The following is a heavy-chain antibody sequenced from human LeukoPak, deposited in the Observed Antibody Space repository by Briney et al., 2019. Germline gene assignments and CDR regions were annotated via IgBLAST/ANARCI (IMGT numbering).Heavy chain of an antibody. J-gene: IGHJ4*02. Sequence: GGSLRLSCAASGFIVSTNYMSWVRQAPGKGLEWVSVLYSGGTTYYADSVKGRFTISRDNSKNTLYLQMNSLRAEDTAVYYCAMDSSWLPLKFDYWGQGTLVTVSS. CDR1: GFIVSTNY. V-gene: IGHV3-66*01. CDR3: AMDSSWLPLKFDY. D-gene: IGHD5-24*01. CDR2: LYSGGTT.